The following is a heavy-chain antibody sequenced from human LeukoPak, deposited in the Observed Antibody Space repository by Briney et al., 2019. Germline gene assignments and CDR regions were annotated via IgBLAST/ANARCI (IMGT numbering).Heavy chain of an antibody. J-gene: IGHJ6*02. CDR2: INPNSGGT. V-gene: IGHV1-2*04. CDR1: GYTFTGYY. CDR3: ARSLAAYYYYGMDV. D-gene: IGHD6-6*01. Sequence: ASVKVSCKASGYTFTGYYMHWVRQAPGQGLEWMGWINPNSGGTNYAQKLQGWVTMTRDTSISTAYMELSRLRSDDTAVYYCARSLAAYYYYGMDVWGQGTTVTVSS.